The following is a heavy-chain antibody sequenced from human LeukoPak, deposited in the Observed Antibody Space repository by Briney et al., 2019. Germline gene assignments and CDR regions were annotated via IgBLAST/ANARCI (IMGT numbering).Heavy chain of an antibody. Sequence: GGSLRLSCAASGFTFSDYYMSWIRQAPGKGLEWVSYISSSGSTMYYADSVKGRFTISRDNAKNSLYLQMNSLRAEDTAVYYCARVREVRFFSAYLDVWGKGTTVTVSS. CDR2: ISSSGSTM. CDR1: GFTFSDYY. J-gene: IGHJ6*03. CDR3: ARVREVRFFSAYLDV. D-gene: IGHD3-3*01. V-gene: IGHV3-11*04.